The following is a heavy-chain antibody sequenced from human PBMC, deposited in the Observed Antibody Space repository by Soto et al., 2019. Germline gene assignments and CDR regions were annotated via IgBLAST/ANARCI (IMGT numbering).Heavy chain of an antibody. Sequence: QVQLQQWGAGLLKPSETLSLTCAVYGGSFSGYQWSWIRQTPGQGLEWIGGINDSGDINYNPSLKSRVTVLVDSAKKQSSLRLSSVTAADTAVYYCARGLMLWFGELSRRGGYYCYGDVWGKGTTVTVSS. V-gene: IGHV4-34*01. CDR3: ARGLMLWFGELSRRGGYYCYGDV. CDR2: INDSGDI. J-gene: IGHJ6*03. D-gene: IGHD3-10*01. CDR1: GGSFSGYQ.